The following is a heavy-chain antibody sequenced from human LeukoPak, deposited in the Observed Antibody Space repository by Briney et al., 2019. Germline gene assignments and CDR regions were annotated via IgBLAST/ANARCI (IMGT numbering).Heavy chain of an antibody. CDR2: ISGSGGST. J-gene: IGHJ4*02. Sequence: PGGSLRLSCAASGFTFSSYWMHWVRQAPGKGLVWVSAISGSGGSTYYADSVKGRFTISRDNSKNTPYLQMNSLRAEDTAVYYCAKHVGAVRGVGFDYWGQGTLVTVSS. V-gene: IGHV3-23*01. CDR3: AKHVGAVRGVGFDY. D-gene: IGHD3-10*01. CDR1: GFTFSSYW.